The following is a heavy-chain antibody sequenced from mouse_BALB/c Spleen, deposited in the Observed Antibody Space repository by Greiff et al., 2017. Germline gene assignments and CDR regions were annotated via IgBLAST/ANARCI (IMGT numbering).Heavy chain of an antibody. D-gene: IGHD2-1*01. V-gene: IGHV1-80*01. CDR1: GYAFSSYW. CDR2: IYPGDGDT. CDR3: ARSGGNPWFAY. J-gene: IGHJ3*01. Sequence: QVHVKQSGAELVRPGSSVRISCKASGYAFSSYWMNWVKRRPGQGLEWIGQIYPGDGDTNYNGKFKGKATLTADKSSSTAYMQLSSLTSEDSAVYFCARSGGNPWFAYWGQGTLVTVSA.